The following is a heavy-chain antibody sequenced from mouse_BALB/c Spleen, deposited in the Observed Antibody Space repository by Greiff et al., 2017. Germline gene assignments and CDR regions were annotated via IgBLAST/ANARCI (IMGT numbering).Heavy chain of an antibody. CDR3: ASDYGYECDGEYLDY. V-gene: IGHV2-9*02. CDR1: GFSLTSYG. Sequence: QVQLKESGPGLVAPSQSLSITCTVSGFSLTSYGVHWVRQPPGKGLEWLGVIWAGGSTNYNSALMSRLSISNDNSKSQVFLKMNSLQTGDTAMYYCASDYGYECDGEYLDYWGQGTTLTVSS. CDR2: IWAGGST. J-gene: IGHJ2*01. D-gene: IGHD1-2*01.